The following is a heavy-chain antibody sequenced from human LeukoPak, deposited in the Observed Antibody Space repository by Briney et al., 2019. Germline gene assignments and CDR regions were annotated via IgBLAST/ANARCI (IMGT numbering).Heavy chain of an antibody. D-gene: IGHD6-19*01. CDR1: GGSISSYY. V-gene: IGHV4-59*01. J-gene: IGHJ4*01. CDR2: IYYSGST. CDR3: ARGRIAVAGTFDY. Sequence: PSETLSLTCTVSGGSISSYYWSWIRQPPGKGLEWIGYIYYSGSTNYNPSLKSRVTISVDTSKNQFSLKLSSVTAADTAVYYCARGRIAVAGTFDYWGHGPLVTVSS.